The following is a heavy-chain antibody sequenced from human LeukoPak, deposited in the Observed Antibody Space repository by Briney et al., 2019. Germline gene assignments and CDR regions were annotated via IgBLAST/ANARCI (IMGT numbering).Heavy chain of an antibody. V-gene: IGHV3-66*01. J-gene: IGHJ6*02. Sequence: GGSLRLSCAASGFTVSSNYMNWVRQAPGKGLEWVAGIYSGGSTFYGESVKGRFTISRDHSMSTLYLQMNSLRVDDTGVYYCAREQVVVGRGYYGMAVWGQGKSVTV. CDR2: IYSGGST. D-gene: IGHD3-22*01. CDR1: GFTVSSNY. CDR3: AREQVVVGRGYYGMAV.